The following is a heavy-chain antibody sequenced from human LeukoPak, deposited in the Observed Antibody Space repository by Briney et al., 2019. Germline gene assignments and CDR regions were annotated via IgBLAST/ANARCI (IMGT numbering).Heavy chain of an antibody. CDR2: INWNGGST. D-gene: IGHD2-15*01. J-gene: IGHJ4*02. V-gene: IGHV3-20*04. CDR1: GFTFDDYG. Sequence: GGSLRLSCAASGFTFDDYGMSWVRQAPGKGLEWVSGINWNGGSTGYADSVKGRFTISRDNAKNSLYLQMNSLRAEDAALYYCARAGRVVVAATPDYWGQGTLVTVSS. CDR3: ARAGRVVVAATPDY.